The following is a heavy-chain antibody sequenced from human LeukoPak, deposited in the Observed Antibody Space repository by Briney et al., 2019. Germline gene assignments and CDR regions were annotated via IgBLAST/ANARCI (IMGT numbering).Heavy chain of an antibody. Sequence: GGSLRLSCAASEFSVGSNYMTWVRQAPGKGLEWVSLIYSGGSTYYADSVKGRFTISRDNSKNTLYLQMNSLRAEDTAEYYCAKDLIVVLPPARSNWFDPWGQGTLVTVSS. CDR3: AKDLIVVLPPARSNWFDP. J-gene: IGHJ5*02. V-gene: IGHV3-66*01. CDR2: IYSGGST. CDR1: EFSVGSNY. D-gene: IGHD2-2*01.